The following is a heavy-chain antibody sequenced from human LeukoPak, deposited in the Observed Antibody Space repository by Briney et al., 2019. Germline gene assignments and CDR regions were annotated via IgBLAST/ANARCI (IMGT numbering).Heavy chain of an antibody. CDR1: GGSISSGDYY. CDR2: IYYSGST. D-gene: IGHD5-24*01. CDR3: ARLRIRDGYTE. V-gene: IGHV4-30-4*01. J-gene: IGHJ4*02. Sequence: SETLSLTCTVSGGSISSGDYYWSWIRQPPGKGLEWIGYIYYSGSTYYNPSLKSRVTISVDTSKNQFSLKLSSVTAADTAVYYRARLRIRDGYTEWGQGTLVTVSS.